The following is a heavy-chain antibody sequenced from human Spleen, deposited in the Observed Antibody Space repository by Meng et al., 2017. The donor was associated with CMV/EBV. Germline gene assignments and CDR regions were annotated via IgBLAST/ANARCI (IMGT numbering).Heavy chain of an antibody. V-gene: IGHV3-15*01. Sequence: QLGGLGGGLGKPGGYLRLSCAATGFTFSNAGMSLVRQGPGKGLEWVGRIKSKTDGGTTDYAAPVKGRFTISRDDSKNTLYLQMNSLKTEDTAVYYCTTDTAMGAGGVDYWGQGTLVTVSS. D-gene: IGHD3-16*01. J-gene: IGHJ4*02. CDR2: IKSKTDGGTT. CDR3: TTDTAMGAGGVDY. CDR1: GFTFSNAG.